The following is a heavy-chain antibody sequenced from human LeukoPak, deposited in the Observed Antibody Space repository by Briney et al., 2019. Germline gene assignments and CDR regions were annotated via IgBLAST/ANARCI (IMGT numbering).Heavy chain of an antibody. J-gene: IGHJ4*02. D-gene: IGHD3-16*01. CDR2: ISYDGSNK. Sequence: GRSLRLSCAASGFTFSSYAMHWVRQAPGKGLEWVAVISYDGSNKYYADSVKGRFTISRDNSKNTLYLQMNSLRAEDTAVYYCANTGHGGNYFDYWGQGTLVTVSS. CDR1: GFTFSSYA. CDR3: ANTGHGGNYFDY. V-gene: IGHV3-30*01.